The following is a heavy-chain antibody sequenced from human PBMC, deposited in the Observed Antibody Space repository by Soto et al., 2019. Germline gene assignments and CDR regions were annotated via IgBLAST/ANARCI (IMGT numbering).Heavy chain of an antibody. Sequence: QVQLVQSGAEVKKPGASVKVSCKASGDTFTDYYIHWVRQAPGQGLEWMGTVNPSGGHTTYAQHFLGRVTXTXXXSXGTLYMELTSLTSEDTAVYYCARGGHVVVVTAALDYWGQGTLVTVSS. CDR2: VNPSGGHT. D-gene: IGHD2-21*02. CDR3: ARGGHVVVVTAALDY. CDR1: GDTFTDYY. V-gene: IGHV1-46*01. J-gene: IGHJ4*02.